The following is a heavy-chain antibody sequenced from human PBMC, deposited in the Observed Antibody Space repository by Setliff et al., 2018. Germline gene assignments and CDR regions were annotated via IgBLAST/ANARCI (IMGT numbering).Heavy chain of an antibody. Sequence: PGGSLRLSCTASGLSYINDWMSWVRRTPGKGLEWVANIKQDGSGIKYVDSVKGRFTISRDNAKNSLYLQMNNLRAEDTAVYHCARGARLYETDHHYYGWLDPWGQGTLVTVSS. V-gene: IGHV3-7*01. D-gene: IGHD3-22*01. CDR3: ARGARLYETDHHYYGWLDP. CDR2: IKQDGSGI. J-gene: IGHJ5*02. CDR1: GLSYINDW.